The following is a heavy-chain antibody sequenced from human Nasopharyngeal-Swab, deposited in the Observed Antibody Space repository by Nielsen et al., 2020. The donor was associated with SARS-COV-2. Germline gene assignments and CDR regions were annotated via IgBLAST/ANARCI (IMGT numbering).Heavy chain of an antibody. CDR3: AGGPGEWLSQYYYYYGMDV. V-gene: IGHV1-69*04. CDR1: VGTFSSYA. J-gene: IGHJ6*02. D-gene: IGHD3-3*01. Sequence: SVKVSCKASVGTFSSYAISWVRQAPGQGLEWMGRIIPILGIANYAQKFQGRVTITADKSTSTAYMELSSLRSEDTAVYYCAGGPGEWLSQYYYYYGMDVWGQGTTVTVSS. CDR2: IIPILGIA.